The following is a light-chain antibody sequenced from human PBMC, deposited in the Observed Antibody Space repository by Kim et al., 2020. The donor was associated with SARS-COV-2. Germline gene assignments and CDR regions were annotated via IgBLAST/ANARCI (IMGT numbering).Light chain of an antibody. CDR3: QSYDSGNLWV. CDR1: GGSIASDY. V-gene: IGLV6-57*03. Sequence: KTVPISGTRSGGSIASDYVHWYQQRPGSAPATVIYEDNQRPSGVPDRFSGSIDSSSNSASLTISGLKTEDEGDYYCQSYDSGNLWVFGGGTQLTVL. CDR2: EDN. J-gene: IGLJ3*02.